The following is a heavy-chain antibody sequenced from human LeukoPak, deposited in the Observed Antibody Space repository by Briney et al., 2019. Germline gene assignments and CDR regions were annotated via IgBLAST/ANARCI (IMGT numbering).Heavy chain of an antibody. J-gene: IGHJ5*02. D-gene: IGHD5-18*01. CDR1: GDSVSSNSVT. Sequence: SQTLSLTCAISGDSVSSNSVTWNWIRQSPSRGLEWLGRTCYRSKWYYDYAVSVKSRITIDPDTSKNQFSLQLNSVTPEDTAVYYCARGEGYSYGYWWFDPWGQGTLVTVSS. V-gene: IGHV6-1*01. CDR3: ARGEGYSYGYWWFDP. CDR2: TCYRSKWYY.